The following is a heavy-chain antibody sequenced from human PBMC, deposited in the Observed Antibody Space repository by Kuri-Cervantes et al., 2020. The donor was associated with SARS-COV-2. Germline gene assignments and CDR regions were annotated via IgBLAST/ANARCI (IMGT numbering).Heavy chain of an antibody. D-gene: IGHD2-2*01. CDR2: ISGSGGRT. J-gene: IGHJ6*02. CDR3: AKGDIVVVPAAPFGMDV. CDR1: GFTFSSYA. Sequence: GGSLRLSCAASGFTFSSYAMSWVRQAPGKGLEWVSGISGSGGRTYYADSVKGRFTIARDNNRNTLYLQMNSLRIEDTAVYYCAKGDIVVVPAAPFGMDVWGQGTTVTVSS. V-gene: IGHV3-23*01.